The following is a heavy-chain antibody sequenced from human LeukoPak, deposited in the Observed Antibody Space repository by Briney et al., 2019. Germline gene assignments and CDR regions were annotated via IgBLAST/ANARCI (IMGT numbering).Heavy chain of an antibody. D-gene: IGHD4-23*01. CDR3: ARGRPHGNDY. J-gene: IGHJ4*02. Sequence: GGSLRLSCAASGFTVSSNYMSWVRQAPGKGQEWVSVIYSGGSTYYADSVKGRFTISRDNAKNTLYLQMNSLRVEDTAVYYCARGRPHGNDYWGQGTLVTVSS. CDR1: GFTVSSNY. CDR2: IYSGGST. V-gene: IGHV3-53*01.